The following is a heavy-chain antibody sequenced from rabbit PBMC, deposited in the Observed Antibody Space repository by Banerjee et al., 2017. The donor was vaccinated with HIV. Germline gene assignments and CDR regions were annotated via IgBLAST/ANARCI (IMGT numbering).Heavy chain of an antibody. J-gene: IGHJ4*01. CDR1: GFDFSSNA. Sequence: QEQLVESGGGLVQPEGSLTLTCKASGFDFSSNAMCWVRQAPGKGPEWIACINTISGDTVYATWAKGRFTISKASWTTVTLQMTSLTAADTASYFCARDLAGVIGWNFGLWGPGPWSPS. CDR3: ARDLAGVIGWNFGL. CDR2: INTISGDT. D-gene: IGHD4-1*01. V-gene: IGHV1S47*01.